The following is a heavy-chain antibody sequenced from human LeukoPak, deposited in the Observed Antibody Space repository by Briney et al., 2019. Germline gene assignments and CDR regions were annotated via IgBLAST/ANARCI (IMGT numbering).Heavy chain of an antibody. Sequence: ASVKVSCKASGYTFTAYNMHWVRQAPGQGLEWMGWINPSDGGTNYAQRFQGRVTMTRDTSTSTAYMELNRPRSDDPAVYYCASFLYFYDRDAYLDSWRQGSLVTVSS. CDR2: INPSDGGT. V-gene: IGHV1-2*02. CDR1: GYTFTAYN. CDR3: ASFLYFYDRDAYLDS. J-gene: IGHJ4*02. D-gene: IGHD3-22*01.